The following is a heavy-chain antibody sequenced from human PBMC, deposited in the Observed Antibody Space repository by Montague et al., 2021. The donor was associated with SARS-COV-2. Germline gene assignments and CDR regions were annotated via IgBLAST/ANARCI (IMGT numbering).Heavy chain of an antibody. CDR1: GGAVSSSSYY. V-gene: IGHV4-39*01. Sequence: SETLSLTCTVSGGAVSSSSYYGGWIRQPPGKGLEWIGSIYYTGSTYYNPSLKSRVTISVDTSKNQFSLKLSSVTAADTAVYYCARHITGSGNAFDIWGQGTMVTVSS. D-gene: IGHD3-10*01. CDR2: IYYTGST. CDR3: ARHITGSGNAFDI. J-gene: IGHJ3*02.